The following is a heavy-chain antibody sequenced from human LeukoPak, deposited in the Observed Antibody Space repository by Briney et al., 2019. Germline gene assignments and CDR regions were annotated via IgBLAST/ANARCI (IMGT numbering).Heavy chain of an antibody. D-gene: IGHD3-10*01. J-gene: IGHJ4*02. V-gene: IGHV4-59*12. CDR2: IYYSGST. CDR3: ARLYGSGSYYNY. CDR1: GGSISSYY. Sequence: SETLSPTCTVSGGSISSYYWSWIRQPPGKGLEWIGYIYYSGSTNYNPSLKSRVTISVDTSKNQFSLKLSSVTAADTAVYYCARLYGSGSYYNYWGQGTLVTVSS.